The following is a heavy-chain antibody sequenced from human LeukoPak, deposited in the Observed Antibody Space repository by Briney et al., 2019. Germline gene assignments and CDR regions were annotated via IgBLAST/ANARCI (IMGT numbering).Heavy chain of an antibody. CDR3: AREALRADYVWGSYYYYYMDV. V-gene: IGHV3-20*01. Sequence: PGGSLRLSCAASGFTFDDYGMSWVRQAPGKGLEWVSGINWNGGSTGYADSVKGRFTISRDNAKNSLYLQMNSLRAEDMALYHCAREALRADYVWGSYYYYYMDVWGKGTTVTISS. J-gene: IGHJ6*03. CDR2: INWNGGST. CDR1: GFTFDDYG. D-gene: IGHD3-16*01.